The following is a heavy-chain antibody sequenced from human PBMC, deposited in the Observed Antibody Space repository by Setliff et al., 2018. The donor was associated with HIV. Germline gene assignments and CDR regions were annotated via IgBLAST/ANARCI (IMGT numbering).Heavy chain of an antibody. Sequence: SETLSLTCTVSGGSISSGGYYWSWIRQHPGKGLEWIGYIYYSGSTYYNPSLKSLVTISVDTSKNQFSLKLSSVTAADTAVYYCARGYGSGSYYPYWGQGTLVTVSS. CDR2: IYYSGST. CDR3: ARGYGSGSYYPY. CDR1: GGSISSGGYY. D-gene: IGHD3-10*01. V-gene: IGHV4-31*01. J-gene: IGHJ4*02.